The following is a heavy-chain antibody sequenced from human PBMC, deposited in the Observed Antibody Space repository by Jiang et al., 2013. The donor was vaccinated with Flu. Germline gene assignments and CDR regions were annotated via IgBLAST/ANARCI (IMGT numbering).Heavy chain of an antibody. V-gene: IGHV3-30-3*01. D-gene: IGHD3-22*01. Sequence: GRSLRLSCAASGFTFSSYAMHWVRQAPGKGLEWVAVISYDGSNKYYADSVKGRFTIPRDNSKNTLYLQMNSLRAEDTAVYYCARDSAHYYDSSGYRYWGQGTLVTVSS. J-gene: IGHJ4*02. CDR3: ARDSAHYYDSSGYRY. CDR2: ISYDGSNK. CDR1: GFTFSSYA.